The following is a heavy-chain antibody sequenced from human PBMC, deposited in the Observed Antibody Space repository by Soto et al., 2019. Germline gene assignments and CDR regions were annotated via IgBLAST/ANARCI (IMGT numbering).Heavy chain of an antibody. V-gene: IGHV1-69*12. CDR2: IIPTFGTA. CDR3: AREIGAVAVAGSAFAY. CDR1: GGTFSSYA. J-gene: IGHJ4*02. Sequence: QVQLVQSGAEVKKPGSSVKVSCKASGGTFSSYATSWVRQAPGQGLEWMGGIIPTFGTAHYAQKFQGRVTIAGDESMSTAYMELSSLRSEDPAVYYCAREIGAVAVAGSAFAYWGQGSLVIVSS. D-gene: IGHD6-19*01.